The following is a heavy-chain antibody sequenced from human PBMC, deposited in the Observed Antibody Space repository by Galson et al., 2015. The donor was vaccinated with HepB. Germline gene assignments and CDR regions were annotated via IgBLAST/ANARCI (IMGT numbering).Heavy chain of an antibody. CDR3: TRDSLWFGESWENFGIDV. Sequence: SVKVSCKASGYSFTDYGMSWVRQAPGQGLEWMGWISDKNGNTDYAQQFQGRVTMTTDKSTSTAYMEVRRLRSDDTAVYYCTRDSLWFGESWENFGIDVWGQGTTVTVSS. CDR1: GYSFTDYG. CDR2: ISDKNGNT. J-gene: IGHJ6*02. V-gene: IGHV1-18*04. D-gene: IGHD3-10*01.